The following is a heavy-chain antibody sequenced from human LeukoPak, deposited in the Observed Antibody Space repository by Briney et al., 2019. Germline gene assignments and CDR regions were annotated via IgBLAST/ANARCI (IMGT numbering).Heavy chain of an antibody. Sequence: PSETLSLTCAVYGGSFSGYYWSWLRQPPGKGLEWIGEINHSGRTNYNPSLKSRVTMSVDTSKNQLSLKLGFVAAADAAVYYCARGRFRIAARPMHNWFDPGRRRTVVTVSS. D-gene: IGHD6-6*01. J-gene: IGHJ5*02. CDR3: ARGRFRIAARPMHNWFDP. CDR2: INHSGRT. V-gene: IGHV4-34*01. CDR1: GGSFSGYY.